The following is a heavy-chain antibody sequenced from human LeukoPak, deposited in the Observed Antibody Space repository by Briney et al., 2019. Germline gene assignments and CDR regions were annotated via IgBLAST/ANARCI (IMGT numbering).Heavy chain of an antibody. CDR3: AREVDRWELLRDAFDI. V-gene: IGHV1-2*02. CDR1: GYTFTGYY. D-gene: IGHD1-26*01. Sequence: ASVKVSCKASGYTFTGYYMHWVRQAPGQGLEWMGWINPNSGGTNYAQKFQGRVTMTRDTSISTAYMELSRLRSDDTAVYYCAREVDRWELLRDAFDIWGQGTMVTVSS. CDR2: INPNSGGT. J-gene: IGHJ3*02.